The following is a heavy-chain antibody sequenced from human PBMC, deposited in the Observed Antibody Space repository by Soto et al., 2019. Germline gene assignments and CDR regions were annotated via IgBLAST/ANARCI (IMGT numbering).Heavy chain of an antibody. Sequence: GGSLKLSCVGSGFSFSSYPLHWVRQAPGKGLEWVAVISYDGSTKLYADSVRGRFTVSRDNPRNTLYLQMSSLTTADAAVYYCARTFDMVSYFFDSWGQGTLVTVSS. V-gene: IGHV3-30*04. D-gene: IGHD3-10*01. CDR1: GFSFSSYP. J-gene: IGHJ4*02. CDR3: ARTFDMVSYFFDS. CDR2: ISYDGSTK.